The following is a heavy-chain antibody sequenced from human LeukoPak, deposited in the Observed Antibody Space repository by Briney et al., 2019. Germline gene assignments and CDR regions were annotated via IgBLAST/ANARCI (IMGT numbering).Heavy chain of an antibody. D-gene: IGHD3-22*01. CDR2: IYPGDSDT. J-gene: IGHJ4*02. V-gene: IGHV5-51*01. CDR3: ARLGGPENYYDSSGYDDY. Sequence: GESLKISCKGSGYSFTSYWIGWVRQMPGKGLEWMGIIYPGDSDTRYSPSFQGQVTISADKSISTAYLQWSSLKASDTAMYYCARLGGPENYYDSSGYDDYWGQGTLVTASS. CDR1: GYSFTSYW.